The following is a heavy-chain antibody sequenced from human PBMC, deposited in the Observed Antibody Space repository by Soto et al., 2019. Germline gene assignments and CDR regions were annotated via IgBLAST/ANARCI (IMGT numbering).Heavy chain of an antibody. CDR3: APTILSGFSL. J-gene: IGHJ3*01. Sequence: ASVKVSCQTSGFLFSSSAVHWVRPRRGQHLEWIGWIVVGSGDTNYAHSFQDRVTITRDMSTNTAYTKLSSLRSEDTAIYYCAPTILSGFSLWGQGTMVTVSS. V-gene: IGHV1-58*01. D-gene: IGHD5-12*01. CDR1: GFLFSSSA. CDR2: IVVGSGDT.